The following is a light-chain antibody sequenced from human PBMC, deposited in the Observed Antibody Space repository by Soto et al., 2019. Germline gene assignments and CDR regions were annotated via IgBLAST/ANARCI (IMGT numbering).Light chain of an antibody. Sequence: EIVLTPSPGTLSLSPGERATLSCRASQSVRSSHLAWYQQKPGQAPRLLIYGASSRATGIPDRFSGSGSGTDFTLTISRLEPEDFAVYHCQQYSTSPLTFGGGTKVDIK. J-gene: IGKJ4*01. CDR1: QSVRSSH. V-gene: IGKV3-20*01. CDR2: GAS. CDR3: QQYSTSPLT.